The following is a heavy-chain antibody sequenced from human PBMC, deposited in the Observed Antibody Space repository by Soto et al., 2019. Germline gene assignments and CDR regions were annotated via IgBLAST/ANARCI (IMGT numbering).Heavy chain of an antibody. J-gene: IGHJ5*02. CDR1: GGTFSSYA. CDR2: IIPIFGTA. D-gene: IGHD6-13*01. Sequence: QVQLVQSGAEVKKPGSSVKVSCKASGGTFSSYAISWVRQAPGQGLEWMGGIIPIFGTANYAQKFQGRVTITAHESTSTAYMELSSLRSEDTAVYYCAGPGPIIAAAANWFDPWGQGTLVTVSS. V-gene: IGHV1-69*12. CDR3: AGPGPIIAAAANWFDP.